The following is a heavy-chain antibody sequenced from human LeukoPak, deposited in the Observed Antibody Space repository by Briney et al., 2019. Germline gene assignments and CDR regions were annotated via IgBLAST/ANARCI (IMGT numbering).Heavy chain of an antibody. J-gene: IGHJ4*02. Sequence: ASVKVSCKASGYTFTSYYMHWVRQAPGQGLEWMGWINPNSGGTNYAQKFQGRVTMTRDTSISTAYMELSRLRSDDTAVYYCAAIGYYDSSGYYYGQDFDYWGQGTLVTVSS. D-gene: IGHD3-22*01. CDR3: AAIGYYDSSGYYYGQDFDY. CDR1: GYTFTSYY. V-gene: IGHV1-2*02. CDR2: INPNSGGT.